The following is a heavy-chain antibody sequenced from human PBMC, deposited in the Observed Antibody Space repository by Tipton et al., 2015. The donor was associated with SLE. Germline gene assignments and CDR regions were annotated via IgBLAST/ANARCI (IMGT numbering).Heavy chain of an antibody. Sequence: GSLRLSCAASGFTFSSYSMNWVRQAPGKGLEWVSSISSSSSYIYYADSVKGRFTISRDNAKNSLYLQMNSLRAEDTAVYYCARARGPRHGTMTTVTTDPFDYWGQGTLVTVSS. D-gene: IGHD4-17*01. V-gene: IGHV3-21*01. CDR2: ISSSSSYI. CDR1: GFTFSSYS. J-gene: IGHJ4*02. CDR3: ARARGPRHGTMTTVTTDPFDY.